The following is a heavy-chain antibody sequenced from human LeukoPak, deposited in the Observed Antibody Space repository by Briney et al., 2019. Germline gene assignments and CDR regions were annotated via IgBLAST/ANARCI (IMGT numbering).Heavy chain of an antibody. CDR1: GFTFSDYA. CDR2: FKTNYNQV. J-gene: IGHJ5*02. V-gene: IGHV3-23*05. Sequence: GGSLRLSCVASGFTFSDYAMNWVRQAPGKGLEWVSTFKTNYNQVYYAESVRGRFTISRDNSKKTLYLQMNSLRAEDTAVYYCAKEPFLAVAGRGDWFDPWGQGTLVTVSS. CDR3: AKEPFLAVAGRGDWFDP. D-gene: IGHD6-19*01.